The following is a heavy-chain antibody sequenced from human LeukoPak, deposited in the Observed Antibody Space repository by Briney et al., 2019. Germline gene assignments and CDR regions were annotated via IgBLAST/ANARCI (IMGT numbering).Heavy chain of an antibody. CDR1: GFTFSSYG. CDR3: ARGHPRVTMVRGVIDYYGMDV. V-gene: IGHV3-33*01. D-gene: IGHD3-10*01. CDR2: IWYDGSNK. Sequence: GGSLRLSCAASGFTFSSYGMHWVRQAPGKGLEWVAVIWYDGSNKYYADSVKDRFTISRDNSKNTLYLQMNSLRAEDTAVYYCARGHPRVTMVRGVIDYYGMDVWGQGTTVTVSS. J-gene: IGHJ6*02.